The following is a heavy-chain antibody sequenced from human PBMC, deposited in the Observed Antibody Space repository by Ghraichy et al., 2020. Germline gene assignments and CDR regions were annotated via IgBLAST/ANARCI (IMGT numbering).Heavy chain of an antibody. CDR2: INSDGSST. CDR3: ARAIYGENWYFDL. J-gene: IGHJ2*01. CDR1: GFTFSSYW. Sequence: GGSLRLSCAASGFTFSSYWMHWVRQAPGKGLVWVSRINSDGSSTSYADSVKGRFTISRDNAKNTLYLQMNSLRAEDTAVYYCARAIYGENWYFDLWGRGTLVTVSS. V-gene: IGHV3-74*01. D-gene: IGHD2-21*01.